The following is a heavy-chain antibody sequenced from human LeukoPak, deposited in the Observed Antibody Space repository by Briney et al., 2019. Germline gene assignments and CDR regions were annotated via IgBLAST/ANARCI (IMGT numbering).Heavy chain of an antibody. Sequence: PGGSLRLPSAASGFPVGASYMSWVRQAPGKGLVWVALIWYDGSKKHYADSVMGRFTISRANPKNTLYMQMNSLRAEDTAVYYCARTAHYSDSSGYNYFYYWGQGTLVTVSS. CDR1: GFPVGASY. CDR2: IWYDGSKK. D-gene: IGHD3-22*01. J-gene: IGHJ4*02. CDR3: ARTAHYSDSSGYNYFYY. V-gene: IGHV3-33*08.